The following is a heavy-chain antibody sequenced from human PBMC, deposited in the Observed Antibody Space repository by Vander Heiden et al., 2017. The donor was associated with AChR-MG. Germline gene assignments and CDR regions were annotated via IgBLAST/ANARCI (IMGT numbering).Heavy chain of an antibody. D-gene: IGHD3-16*02. J-gene: IGHJ6*02. Sequence: EVQLVESGGGLVKPGGSLRLSCAASGFTFSSYSMNWVRQAPGKGLEWVSSISSSSSYIYYADSVKGRFTISRDNAKNSLYLQMNSLRAEDTAVYYCARFIPYYYGMDVWGQGTTVTVSS. CDR1: GFTFSSYS. CDR3: ARFIPYYYGMDV. V-gene: IGHV3-21*01. CDR2: ISSSSSYI.